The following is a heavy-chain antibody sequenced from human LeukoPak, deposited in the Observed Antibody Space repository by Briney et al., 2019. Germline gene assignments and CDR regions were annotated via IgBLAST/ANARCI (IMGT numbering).Heavy chain of an antibody. J-gene: IGHJ6*03. Sequence: SQSLSLTCTVSGGSISSYYWSWIRQPPGKGLEWSGDIYYSGSTNYNPSLKSRVTISVDTSKNQFSLKLSSVTAADTAVYYCARLFSRSAYSYYYYYMDVWGKGTTVTVSS. D-gene: IGHD3-10*01. CDR3: ARLFSRSAYSYYYYYMDV. V-gene: IGHV4-59*08. CDR1: GGSISSYY. CDR2: IYYSGST.